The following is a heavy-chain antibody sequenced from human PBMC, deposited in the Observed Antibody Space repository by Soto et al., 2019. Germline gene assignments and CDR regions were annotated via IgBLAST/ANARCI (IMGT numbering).Heavy chain of an antibody. CDR1: GYRFISYW. V-gene: IGHV5-51*01. Sequence: PGESLKISCKGSGYRFISYWIAWVRQMPGKGLKYMGIIYPGDPDTRYSPSFQGQVTMSADKSISTVYLHWSSLKASDTAVYYCARRGAAAPFDYWGQGTMVTVSS. CDR3: ARRGAAAPFDY. J-gene: IGHJ4*02. CDR2: IYPGDPDT. D-gene: IGHD6-13*01.